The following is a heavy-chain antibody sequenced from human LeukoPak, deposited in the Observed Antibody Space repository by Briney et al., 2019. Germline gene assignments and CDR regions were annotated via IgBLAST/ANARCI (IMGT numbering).Heavy chain of an antibody. D-gene: IGHD2-15*01. CDR1: GYTFTSYG. CDR2: ISAYNGNT. CDR3: ARDYSSVVIAATPGGH. Sequence: ASVKVSCKASGYTFTSYGISWVRQAPGQGLEWMGWISAYNGNTNYAQKLQGRVTMTTDTSTSTAYMELRSLRSDDTAVYYCARDYSSVVIAATPGGHWGQGTLVTVSS. V-gene: IGHV1-18*01. J-gene: IGHJ4*02.